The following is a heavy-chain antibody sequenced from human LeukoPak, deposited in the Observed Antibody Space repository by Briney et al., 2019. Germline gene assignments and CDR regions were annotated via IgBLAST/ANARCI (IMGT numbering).Heavy chain of an antibody. Sequence: SETLSLTCAVYGGSFSGYYWSWIRQPPGKGLEWIGEINRSGSTNYNPSLKSRVTISVDTSKNQFSLKLSSVTAADTAVYYCASVPAAMGAFDYWGQGTLVTVSS. CDR1: GGSFSGYY. J-gene: IGHJ4*02. CDR3: ASVPAAMGAFDY. V-gene: IGHV4-34*01. D-gene: IGHD2-2*01. CDR2: INRSGST.